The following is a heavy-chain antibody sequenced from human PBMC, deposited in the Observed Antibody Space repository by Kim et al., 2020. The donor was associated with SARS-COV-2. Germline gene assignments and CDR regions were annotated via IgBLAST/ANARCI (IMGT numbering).Heavy chain of an antibody. D-gene: IGHD6-19*01. CDR2: IYTSGST. CDR3: AREGSGWWAGYYYYGMDV. CDR1: GGSISSGSYY. J-gene: IGHJ6*02. V-gene: IGHV4-61*02. Sequence: SETLSLTCTVSGGSISSGSYYWSWIRQPAGKGLEWIGRIYTSGSTNYNPSLKSRVTISVDTSKNQFSLKLSSVTAADTAVYYCAREGSGWWAGYYYYGMDVWGQGTTVTVSS.